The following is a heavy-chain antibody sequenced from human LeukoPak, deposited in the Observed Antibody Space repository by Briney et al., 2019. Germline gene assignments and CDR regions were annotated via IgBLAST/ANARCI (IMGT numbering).Heavy chain of an antibody. CDR2: ISWDGSSR. Sequence: GGSLRLSCAASGFIFDDYTMHWVRQRPGKGLEWVSLISWDGSSRKYADSVKGRFTVSRDNSKNALYLEMNSLSIEDTARYYCAKDAEDTYGYYLGSWGQGTLVTVSS. V-gene: IGHV3-43*01. CDR1: GFIFDDYT. CDR3: AKDAEDTYGYYLGS. J-gene: IGHJ4*02. D-gene: IGHD3-10*01.